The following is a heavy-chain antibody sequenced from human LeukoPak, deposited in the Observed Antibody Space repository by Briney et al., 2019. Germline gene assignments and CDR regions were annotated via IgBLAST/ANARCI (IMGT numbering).Heavy chain of an antibody. J-gene: IGHJ4*02. CDR1: GFTLRSYW. V-gene: IGHV3-7*04. CDR2: IKQDGSEK. CDR3: ARATTAFDY. Sequence: GGSLRLSCAASGFTLRSYWMSWVRQAPAKGLEWVANIKQDGSEKYYVDSVKGRFTVSRDNAKNSLYLQMNSLRAGDTAVYFCARATTAFDYWGQGSLVTVSS. D-gene: IGHD4-17*01.